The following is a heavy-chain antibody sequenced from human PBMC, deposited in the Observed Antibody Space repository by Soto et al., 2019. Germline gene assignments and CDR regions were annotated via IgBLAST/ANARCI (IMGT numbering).Heavy chain of an antibody. V-gene: IGHV2-5*02. CDR1: GFSPSSSGVG. J-gene: IGHJ6*02. CDR2: IYWDDDK. D-gene: IGHD7-27*01. CDR3: SHSLGQYYYGMDV. Sequence: QITLKESGPTLVKPTQTLTLTCTFSGFSPSSSGVGVGWVRQPPGKALEWLALIYWDDDKRYSPSLKNRLTVTTDTYKNQVVLTMTNMDPVDTATYYCSHSLGQYYYGMDVWGQGTTVTVSS.